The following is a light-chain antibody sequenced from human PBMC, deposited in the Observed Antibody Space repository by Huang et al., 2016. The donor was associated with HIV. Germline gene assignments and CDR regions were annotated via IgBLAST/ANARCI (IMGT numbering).Light chain of an antibody. V-gene: IGKV1-33*01. J-gene: IGKJ2*01. CDR1: QDINNS. Sequence: DIRMTQSPSSLSASIGDRVTISCQASQDINNSLNWYQQKPGKAPKLLVYDASHLETGVPSRFRGGGSGTDFTFTISSLQPEDIATYYCQQYDNLPYTFGQGTTLEIK. CDR2: DAS. CDR3: QQYDNLPYT.